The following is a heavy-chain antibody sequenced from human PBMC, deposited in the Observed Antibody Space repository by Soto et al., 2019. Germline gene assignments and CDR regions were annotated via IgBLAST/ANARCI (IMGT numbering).Heavy chain of an antibody. V-gene: IGHV1-69*01. D-gene: IGHD4-17*01. CDR3: ARGRVTTYLTAVDY. Sequence: QVQLVQSGAEVKKPGSSVKLSCKVSGGTFISYAISWVRQAPGRGLEWMGGIIPVFGTANYTQQFQGRVTITADESTSTAYMELSSLRSEDTVLYYCARGRVTTYLTAVDYWGQGSLVTVSS. CDR2: IIPVFGTA. J-gene: IGHJ4*02. CDR1: GGTFISYA.